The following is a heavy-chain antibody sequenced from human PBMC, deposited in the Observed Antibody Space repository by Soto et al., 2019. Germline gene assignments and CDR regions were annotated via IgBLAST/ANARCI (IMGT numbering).Heavy chain of an antibody. CDR3: ARYYRGSGRYFFDY. J-gene: IGHJ4*02. D-gene: IGHD6-19*01. CDR2: INQDGGVT. CDR1: GFTFISSF. Sequence: PGGSLRLSCVASGFTFISSFMGWIRQAPGKGLEWVANINQDGGVTYYVDSVEGRFTISRDNTKDSLYLKMNSLRGEDTAIYYCARYYRGSGRYFFDYWGQGTTVTVSS. V-gene: IGHV3-7*03.